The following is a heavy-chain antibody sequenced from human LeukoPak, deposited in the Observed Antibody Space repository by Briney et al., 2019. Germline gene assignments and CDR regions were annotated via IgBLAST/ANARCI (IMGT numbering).Heavy chain of an antibody. V-gene: IGHV3-23*01. CDR3: AKLPVLTGDYFDY. Sequence: GGSLRLSCAASGFTFSDYYMSWIRQAPGKGLEWVSAISGSGGSTYYADSVKGRFTISRDNSKNTLYLQMNSLRAEDTAVYYCAKLPVLTGDYFDYWGQGTLVTVSS. D-gene: IGHD2-8*02. CDR1: GFTFSDYY. CDR2: ISGSGGST. J-gene: IGHJ4*02.